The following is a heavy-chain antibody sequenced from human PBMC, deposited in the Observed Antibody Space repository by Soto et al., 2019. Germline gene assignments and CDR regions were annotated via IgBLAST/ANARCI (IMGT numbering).Heavy chain of an antibody. J-gene: IGHJ3*02. CDR3: ARQSPGIAVAGTLVAAFDI. V-gene: IGHV4-39*01. Sequence: SETLSLTCTVSGSSISSSSSYWGWIRQPPWKGLEWIGSIYYSGSTYYNPSLKSRVTISVDTSKNQFSLKLSSVTAADTAVYYCARQSPGIAVAGTLVAAFDIWGQGTMVT. CDR1: GSSISSSSSY. D-gene: IGHD6-19*01. CDR2: IYYSGST.